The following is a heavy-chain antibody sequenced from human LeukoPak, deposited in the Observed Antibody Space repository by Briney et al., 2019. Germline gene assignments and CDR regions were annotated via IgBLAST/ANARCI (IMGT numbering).Heavy chain of an antibody. CDR2: ISSSSSTI. J-gene: IGHJ4*02. CDR3: ARDGGDSYFDY. V-gene: IGHV3-48*04. Sequence: GGSLRLSCAASGFTFSSYSMNWVRQAPGKGLEWVSCISSSSSTIYYADSVKGRFTISRDNAKNSLYLQMNSLRAEDTAVYYCARDGGDSYFDYWGQGTLVTVSS. D-gene: IGHD2-21*02. CDR1: GFTFSSYS.